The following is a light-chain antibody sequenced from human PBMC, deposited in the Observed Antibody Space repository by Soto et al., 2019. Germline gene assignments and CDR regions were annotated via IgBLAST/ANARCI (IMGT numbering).Light chain of an antibody. CDR2: DAS. CDR1: QSVSSN. J-gene: IGKJ5*01. Sequence: EIVLTHSPSTLSLSPVESATLSCGASQSVSSNLALHQQKPGQAPRILMYDASTRATGISARFSGSGSGTEFTLTISSLQSEDFAVYYCQQYHNWPITFGQGTRLEIK. V-gene: IGKV3-15*01. CDR3: QQYHNWPIT.